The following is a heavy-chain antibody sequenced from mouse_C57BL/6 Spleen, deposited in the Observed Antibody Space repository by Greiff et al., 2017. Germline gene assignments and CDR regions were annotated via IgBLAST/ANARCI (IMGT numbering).Heavy chain of an antibody. D-gene: IGHD4-1*01. CDR3: ASLNWDEYYFDY. J-gene: IGHJ2*01. V-gene: IGHV1-66*01. Sequence: QVQLQQSGPELVKPGASVKISCKASGYSFTSYYIHWVKQRPGQGLEWIGWIYPGSGNTKYNEKFKGKATLTADTSSRTAYMQLSSLTSEDSAVYYCASLNWDEYYFDYWGQGTTLTVSS. CDR2: IYPGSGNT. CDR1: GYSFTSYY.